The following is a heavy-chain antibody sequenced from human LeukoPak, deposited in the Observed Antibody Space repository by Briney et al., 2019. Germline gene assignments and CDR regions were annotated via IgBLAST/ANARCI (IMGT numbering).Heavy chain of an antibody. CDR2: IIPILGIA. D-gene: IGHD3-22*01. J-gene: IGHJ5*02. CDR3: AAFHDSSGYYSNTNWFDP. V-gene: IGHV1-69*04. Sequence: SVKVSCKASGGTFSSYAISWVRQAPGQGLEWMGRIIPILGIANYAQKFQGRVTITADKSTSTAYMELSSLRSEDTAVYYCAAFHDSSGYYSNTNWFDPWGQGTLVTVSS. CDR1: GGTFSSYA.